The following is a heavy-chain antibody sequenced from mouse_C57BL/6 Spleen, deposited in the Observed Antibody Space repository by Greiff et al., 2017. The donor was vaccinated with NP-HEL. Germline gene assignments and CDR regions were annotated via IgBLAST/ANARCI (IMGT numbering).Heavy chain of an antibody. CDR3: ARSDSSDLSYFDY. D-gene: IGHD3-2*02. Sequence: VQLQQSGAELVMPGASVKLSCKASGYTFTSYWMHWVKQRPGQGLEWIGEIDPSDSYTNYNQKFKGKSTLTVDKSSSTAYMQLSSLTSEDSAVYYCARSDSSDLSYFDYWGQGTTLTVSS. V-gene: IGHV1-69*01. CDR2: IDPSDSYT. J-gene: IGHJ2*01. CDR1: GYTFTSYW.